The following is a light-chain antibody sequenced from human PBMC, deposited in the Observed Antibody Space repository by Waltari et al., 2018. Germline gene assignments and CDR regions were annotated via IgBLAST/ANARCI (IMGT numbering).Light chain of an antibody. CDR2: VAS. Sequence: CRASQSVSNNYVAWYQQKPGQAPRLLMYVASTRATGIPDRFSGSGSGTDFTLTISRLEPEDFAVYYCQQYVTSLYTFGQGTKLEIK. CDR1: QSVSNNY. V-gene: IGKV3-20*01. CDR3: QQYVTSLYT. J-gene: IGKJ2*01.